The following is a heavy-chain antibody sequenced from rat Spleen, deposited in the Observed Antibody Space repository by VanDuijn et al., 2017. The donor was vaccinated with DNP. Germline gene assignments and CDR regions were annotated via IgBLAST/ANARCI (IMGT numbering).Heavy chain of an antibody. CDR2: ITPSGGNT. V-gene: IGHV5-25*01. J-gene: IGHJ2*01. D-gene: IGHD1-12*02. CDR1: EFTFSNSD. Sequence: EVQLVESGGGLVQPGRSLKLSCAASEFTFSNSDVAWVRQVPGKGLEWVASITPSGGNTYFPDSVKGRFTISRDNAKSTLYLQMDSLRSEDTATYYCATQRYYDGRYYYGFDYWGQGVMVTVSS. CDR3: ATQRYYDGRYYYGFDY.